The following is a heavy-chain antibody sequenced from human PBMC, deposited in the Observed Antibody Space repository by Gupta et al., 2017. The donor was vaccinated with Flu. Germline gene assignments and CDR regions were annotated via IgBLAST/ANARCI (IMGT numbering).Heavy chain of an antibody. Sequence: QVTLKESGPALVKPTQTLTLTCTFSGFSLSTSGMRVSWIRQPPGKALEWLARIDWDDDKVHSTSLKTRLTISKDTSKNQVVLTMTNMDPVDTATYYCARIQPMAHYFDYWGQGTLVTVSS. D-gene: IGHD3-10*01. CDR2: IDWDDDK. V-gene: IGHV2-70*04. CDR3: ARIQPMAHYFDY. J-gene: IGHJ4*02. CDR1: GFSLSTSGMR.